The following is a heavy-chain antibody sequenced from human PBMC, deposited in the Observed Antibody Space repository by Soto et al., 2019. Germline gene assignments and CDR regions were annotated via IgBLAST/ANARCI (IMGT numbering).Heavy chain of an antibody. J-gene: IGHJ3*02. CDR2: IYYSGST. V-gene: IGHV4-59*08. Sequence: SETLSLTCTVSGGCISRYYWSWIRQPPGKGLEWIGYIYYSGSTNYNPSLKSRVTISVDTSKNQFSLKLSSVTAADTAVYYCARRYGWAFDIWGQGTMVTVSS. CDR1: GGCISRYY. CDR3: ARRYGWAFDI. D-gene: IGHD3-16*01.